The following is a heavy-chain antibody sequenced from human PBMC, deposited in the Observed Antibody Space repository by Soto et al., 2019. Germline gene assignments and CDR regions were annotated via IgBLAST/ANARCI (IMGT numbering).Heavy chain of an antibody. CDR1: GYTFISYG. V-gene: IGHV1-18*01. CDR2: ISAYNGNT. D-gene: IGHD3-22*01. CDR3: ARAYYYDSSGYYDFDY. J-gene: IGHJ4*02. Sequence: ASVKVSCKASGYTFISYGISWVRQAPGQGLEWMGWISAYNGNTNYAQKLQGRVTMTTDTSTSTAYMELRSLRSDDTAVSYCARAYYYDSSGYYDFDYWGQGTLVTVSS.